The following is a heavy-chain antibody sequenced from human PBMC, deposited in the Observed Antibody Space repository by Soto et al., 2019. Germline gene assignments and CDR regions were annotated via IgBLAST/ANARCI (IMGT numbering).Heavy chain of an antibody. J-gene: IGHJ4*02. Sequence: QVQLVESGGGVVQPGRSLRLSCAASGFTFSSYAMHWVRQAPGKGLEWVAVISYDGSNKYYADSVKGRFTISRDNFXNTLYLQMNSLRAEDTAVYYCARDAGGMTTAQPAYWGQGTLVTVSS. CDR3: ARDAGGMTTAQPAY. CDR1: GFTFSSYA. V-gene: IGHV3-30-3*01. CDR2: ISYDGSNK. D-gene: IGHD4-17*01.